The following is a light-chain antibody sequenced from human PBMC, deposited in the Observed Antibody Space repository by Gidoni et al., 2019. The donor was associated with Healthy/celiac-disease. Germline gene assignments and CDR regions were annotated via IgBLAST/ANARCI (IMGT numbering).Light chain of an antibody. CDR2: WAS. J-gene: IGKJ5*01. CDR1: QSVLYSSNNKNY. V-gene: IGKV4-1*01. CDR3: QPYYSTPST. Sequence: ESVMTQDPDSLAGSLGERATINCKSSQSVLYSSNNKNYLAWYQQKPGQPPKLLIYWASTREAGVPVRFSGRGSGTDFTLPISSLQAEDVAVYYCQPYYSTPSTFGQGTRLEIK.